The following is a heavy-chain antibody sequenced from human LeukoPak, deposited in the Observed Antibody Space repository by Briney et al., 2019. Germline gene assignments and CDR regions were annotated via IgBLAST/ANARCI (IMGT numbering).Heavy chain of an antibody. CDR1: GGSISSYY. D-gene: IGHD1-14*01. Sequence: SETLSLTCTVSGGSISSYYWSWIRQPPGKGLEWIGCIYYSGSTNYNPSLKSRVTISVDTSKNQFSLKLSSVTAADTAVYYCARVGPDDAFDIWGQGTMVTVSS. CDR3: ARVGPDDAFDI. CDR2: IYYSGST. J-gene: IGHJ3*02. V-gene: IGHV4-59*01.